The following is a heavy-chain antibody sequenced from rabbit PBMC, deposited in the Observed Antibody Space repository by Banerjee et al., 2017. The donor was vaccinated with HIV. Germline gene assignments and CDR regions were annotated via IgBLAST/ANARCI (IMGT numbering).Heavy chain of an antibody. V-gene: IGHV1S45*01. CDR3: TRDRGGDFAGAGFNL. J-gene: IGHJ4*01. D-gene: IGHD2-1*01. CDR2: IGGGSSGIT. Sequence: QEQLEESGGDLDKPEGSLPLTCTASGFSFSNKYVMCWVRQAPGKGLEWIGCIGGGSSGITYYASWAKGRFTISKTSSTTVTLQMTSLTAADTATYFCTRDRGGDFAGAGFNLWGQGTLVTVS. CDR1: GFSFSNKYV.